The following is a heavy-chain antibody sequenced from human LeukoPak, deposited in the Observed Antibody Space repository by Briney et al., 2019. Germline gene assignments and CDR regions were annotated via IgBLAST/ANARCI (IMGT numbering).Heavy chain of an antibody. CDR3: ARHTPTKTQWELLRGYWFDP. D-gene: IGHD1-26*01. V-gene: IGHV4-39*01. CDR2: IYYSGST. J-gene: IGHJ5*02. Sequence: NPSETLSLTCTVSGGSISSSSYYWGWIRQPPGKGLEWIGSIYYSGSTYYNPSLKSRVTISVDTSKNQFSLKLSSVTAADTAVYYCARHTPTKTQWELLRGYWFDPWGQGTLVTVSS. CDR1: GGSISSSSYY.